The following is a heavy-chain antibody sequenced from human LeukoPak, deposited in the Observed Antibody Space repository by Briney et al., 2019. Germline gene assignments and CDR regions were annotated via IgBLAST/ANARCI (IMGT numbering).Heavy chain of an antibody. CDR2: MNPNSGNT. CDR3: ARALYYYGSGSYSYYYYYYMDV. J-gene: IGHJ6*03. D-gene: IGHD3-10*01. V-gene: IGHV1-8*01. Sequence: ASVKVSCKASGYTFTSYDINWVRRATGQGLEWMGWMNPNSGNTGYAQKFQGRVTMTRDTSISTAYMELSRLRSDDTAVYYCARALYYYGSGSYSYYYYYYMDVWGKGTTVTVSS. CDR1: GYTFTSYD.